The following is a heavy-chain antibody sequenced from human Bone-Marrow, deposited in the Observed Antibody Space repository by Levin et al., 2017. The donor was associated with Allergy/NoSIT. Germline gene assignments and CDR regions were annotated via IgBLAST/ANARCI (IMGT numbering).Heavy chain of an antibody. Sequence: SQTLSLTCTVSGGSISSYYWSWIRQPPGKGLEWIGYIYYSGSTNYNPSLKSRVTISVDTSKNQFSLKLSSVTAADTAVYYCARERKERMDYSSGWYELDYWGQGTLVTVSS. D-gene: IGHD6-19*01. CDR1: GGSISSYY. CDR3: ARERKERMDYSSGWYELDY. CDR2: IYYSGST. V-gene: IGHV4-59*01. J-gene: IGHJ4*02.